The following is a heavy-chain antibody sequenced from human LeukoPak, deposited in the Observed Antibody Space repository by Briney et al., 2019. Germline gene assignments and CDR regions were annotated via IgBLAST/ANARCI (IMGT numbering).Heavy chain of an antibody. J-gene: IGHJ5*02. CDR2: TYYRSKWYN. V-gene: IGHV6-1*01. CDR1: GDSVSSNSAA. D-gene: IGHD6-19*01. CDR3: AREKGSGWYGGYYNWFDP. Sequence: TSQTLSLTCAISGDSVSSNSAAWNWIRQSPSRGLEWLGRTYYRSKWYNDYAVSVKSRITINPDTSKNQFSLQLNSVTPEDTAVYYCAREKGSGWYGGYYNWFDPWGQGTLVTVSS.